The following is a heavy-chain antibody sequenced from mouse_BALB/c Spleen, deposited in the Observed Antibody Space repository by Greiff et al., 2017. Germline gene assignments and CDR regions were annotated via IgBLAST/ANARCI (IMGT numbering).Heavy chain of an antibody. J-gene: IGHJ4*01. D-gene: IGHD3-3*01. CDR1: GFTFSSFG. CDR3: ARPGGTGAMDY. V-gene: IGHV5-17*02. CDR2: ISSGRSTI. Sequence: EVMLVESGGGLVQPGGSRKLSCAASGFTFSSFGMHWVRQAPEKGLEWVAYISSGRSTIYYADTVKGRFTISRDNPKNTLFLQMTSLRSEDTAMYYCARPGGTGAMDYWGQGTSVTVSS.